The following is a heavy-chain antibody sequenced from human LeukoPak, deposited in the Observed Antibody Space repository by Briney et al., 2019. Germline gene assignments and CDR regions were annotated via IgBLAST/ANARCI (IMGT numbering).Heavy chain of an antibody. J-gene: IGHJ5*02. CDR1: AGSISNYY. CDR2: IYYSGST. CDR3: ARETLEGKFDP. Sequence: SETLSLTCNVSAGSISNYYWTWIRQPPGEGLEWIGYIYYSGSTNYNPSLKSRVTISIDTSKNQFSLKLSSVTAADTAVYYCARETLEGKFDPWGQGILVTVSS. D-gene: IGHD1-1*01. V-gene: IGHV4-59*01.